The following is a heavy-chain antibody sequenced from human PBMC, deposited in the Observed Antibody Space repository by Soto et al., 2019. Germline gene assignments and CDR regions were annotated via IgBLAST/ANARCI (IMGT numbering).Heavy chain of an antibody. Sequence: QVQLQESGPGLVAPSQTLSLTCTVSGGSISSGDFYWGWLRQHPGKGLEWIGYIHYSGSTYYNPSLKSRVTTSVDTSNNQFSLKLSSVTAADTAVYYCARAPRRRNFDYWGQGTLVTVSS. CDR2: IHYSGST. CDR3: ARAPRRRNFDY. J-gene: IGHJ4*02. V-gene: IGHV4-31*03. CDR1: GGSISSGDFY.